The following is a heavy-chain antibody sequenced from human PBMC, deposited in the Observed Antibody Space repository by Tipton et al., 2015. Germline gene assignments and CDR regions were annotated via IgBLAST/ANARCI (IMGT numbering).Heavy chain of an antibody. D-gene: IGHD5-18*01. V-gene: IGHV4-59*02. CDR3: ARDPRDGYGHFDS. CDR1: GDSVSGYY. CDR2: IYDSVRT. J-gene: IGHJ4*01. Sequence: TLSLTCSVSGDSVSGYYWSWIRQAPGKGLEWIGYIYDSVRTNYKPSLKSRVTTSVDTSKNQFSLRLSSVTAADTAVYYCARDPRDGYGHFDSWGQGILVTVSS.